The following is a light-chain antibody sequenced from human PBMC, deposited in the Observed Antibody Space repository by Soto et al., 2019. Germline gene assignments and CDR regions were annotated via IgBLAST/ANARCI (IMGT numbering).Light chain of an antibody. Sequence: QPASVSGSPGQSITISCTGTSSDVGGYNYVSWYQHHPGKAPKLMIYDVDIRPSGVSNRFSGSKSGNTASLTISGLQAEDEADYYCSSYTGSSTYVVFGGGTKLTVL. CDR2: DVD. CDR3: SSYTGSSTYVV. V-gene: IGLV2-14*03. J-gene: IGLJ2*01. CDR1: SSDVGGYNY.